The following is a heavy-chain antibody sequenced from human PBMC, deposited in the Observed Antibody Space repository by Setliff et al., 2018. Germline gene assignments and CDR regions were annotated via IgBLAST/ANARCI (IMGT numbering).Heavy chain of an antibody. CDR3: AKGGIGSSSPMADN. Sequence: PGGSLRLSCAASGFAFRTYAMSWVRQAPGKGLEWVSDIGGGDGTTYYADSVKGRFTTSRDNAKDTLYLQMNSLRAEDTAVYYCAKGGIGSSSPMADNWGQGTLVTVSS. D-gene: IGHD2-15*01. CDR1: GFAFRTYA. V-gene: IGHV3-23*01. CDR2: IGGGDGTT. J-gene: IGHJ4*02.